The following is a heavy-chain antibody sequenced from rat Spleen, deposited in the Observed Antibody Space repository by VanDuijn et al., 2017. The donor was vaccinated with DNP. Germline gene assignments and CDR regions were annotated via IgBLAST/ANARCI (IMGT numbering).Heavy chain of an antibody. CDR3: AKGPNYGGWSDYFDY. J-gene: IGHJ2*01. Sequence: QVQLKESGPVLVQASETLSLTCTVSGFSLTNYGVIWVRQSPGKGLEWMGIIWGDGNTDYNSALKSRLSINRDTSKSQVFLKMNSLQTDDTAIYYCAKGPNYGGWSDYFDYWGQGVMVTVSS. D-gene: IGHD1-11*01. CDR2: IWGDGNT. V-gene: IGHV2S75*01. CDR1: GFSLTNYG.